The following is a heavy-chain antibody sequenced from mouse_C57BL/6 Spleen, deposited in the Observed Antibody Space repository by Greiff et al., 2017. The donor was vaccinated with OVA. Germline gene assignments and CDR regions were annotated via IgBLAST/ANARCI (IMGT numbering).Heavy chain of an antibody. CDR2: IDPSDSYT. V-gene: IGHV1-69*01. CDR3: ARRTLYYDGAMDY. Sequence: QVQLQQPGAELVMPGASVKLSCKASGYTFTSYWMHWVKQRPGQGLEWIGEIDPSDSYTNYNQKFKGKSTLTVDKSSSTAYMQLSSLTSDDSAVYYCARRTLYYDGAMDYWGQGTSVTVSS. CDR1: GYTFTSYW. D-gene: IGHD2-4*01. J-gene: IGHJ4*01.